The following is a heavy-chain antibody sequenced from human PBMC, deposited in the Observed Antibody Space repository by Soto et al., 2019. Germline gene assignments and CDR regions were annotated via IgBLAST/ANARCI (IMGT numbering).Heavy chain of an antibody. J-gene: IGHJ3*02. CDR3: AKQDDRGALEI. CDR2: IYPGDSDT. D-gene: IGHD3-22*01. V-gene: IGHV5-51*01. Sequence: PGESLKISCKISGKAFKSLWDVWVRQMPGRGLEWMGNIYPGDSDTRYTPPFQGQVTISADKSTNTAYLQWHSLQASDTALYYCAKQDDRGALEIWGQGTKVTVSS. CDR1: GKAFKSLW.